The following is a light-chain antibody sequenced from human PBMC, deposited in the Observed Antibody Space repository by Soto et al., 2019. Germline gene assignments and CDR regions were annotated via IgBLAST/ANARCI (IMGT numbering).Light chain of an antibody. CDR1: RSNIGAGYD. Sequence: QSALTQPPSVSGAPGQRVTISCTGSRSNIGAGYDVHWYQQLPGTAPKLLIYGNDNRPSGVPDRFSGSKSGTSASLAITGLQAEDEANYYCQTHESSVSSYVFGTGTQVTVL. V-gene: IGLV1-40*01. J-gene: IGLJ1*01. CDR2: GND. CDR3: QTHESSVSSYV.